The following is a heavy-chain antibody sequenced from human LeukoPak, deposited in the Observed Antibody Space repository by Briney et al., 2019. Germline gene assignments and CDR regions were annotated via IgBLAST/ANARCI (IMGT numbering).Heavy chain of an antibody. Sequence: PSETLSLTCTVSGGSISSYYWSWIRQPPGKGLEWIGYIYYNGSTNYNPSLKSRVTISVDTSKNQFSLKLSSVTAADTAVYYCARGRNYYDSSGRSYWYFDLWGRGTLVTVSS. J-gene: IGHJ2*01. V-gene: IGHV4-59*01. CDR1: GGSISSYY. CDR2: IYYNGST. CDR3: ARGRNYYDSSGRSYWYFDL. D-gene: IGHD3-22*01.